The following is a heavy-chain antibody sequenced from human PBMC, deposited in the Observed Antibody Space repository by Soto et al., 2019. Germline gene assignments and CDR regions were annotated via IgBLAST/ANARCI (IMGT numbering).Heavy chain of an antibody. Sequence: SETLSLTCAVYGGSFSGYYWSWIRQLPGRGLEWIGEINHSGTTNNNPSLKSRVTISVDTSKNQFSLKASSVTAADTAVYYCARSIAAGSETYYSPWFERWGQGNLGTVSS. J-gene: IGHJ5*02. V-gene: IGHV4-34*01. D-gene: IGHD3-10*01. CDR3: ARSIAAGSETYYSPWFER. CDR1: GGSFSGYY. CDR2: INHSGTT.